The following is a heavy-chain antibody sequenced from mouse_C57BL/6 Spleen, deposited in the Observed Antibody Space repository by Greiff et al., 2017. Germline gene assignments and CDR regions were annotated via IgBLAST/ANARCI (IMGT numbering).Heavy chain of an antibody. CDR1: GYAFSSSW. CDR3: ARSRGMRFHWYFDV. CDR2: IYPGDGDT. V-gene: IGHV1-82*01. D-gene: IGHD1-1*01. J-gene: IGHJ1*03. Sequence: VQLQQSGPELVKPGASVKISCKASGYAFSSSWMNWVKQRPGKGLEWIGRIYPGDGDTNYNGKFKGKATLTADKSSSTAYMQLSSLTSEDSAVYFCARSRGMRFHWYFDVWGTGTTVTVSS.